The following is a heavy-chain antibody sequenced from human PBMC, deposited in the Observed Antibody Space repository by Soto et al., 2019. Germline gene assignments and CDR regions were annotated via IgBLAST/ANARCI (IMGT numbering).Heavy chain of an antibody. CDR3: ARTTHYYDSSGYYSPEYFQH. Sequence: GASVKVSCKASGGTFSSYAISWVRQAPGQGLEWMGGIIPIFGTANYAQKFQGRVTITADESTSTAYMELSSLRSEDTAVYYCARTTHYYDSSGYYSPEYFQHWGQGTLVTVSS. CDR1: GGTFSSYA. V-gene: IGHV1-69*13. D-gene: IGHD3-22*01. J-gene: IGHJ1*01. CDR2: IIPIFGTA.